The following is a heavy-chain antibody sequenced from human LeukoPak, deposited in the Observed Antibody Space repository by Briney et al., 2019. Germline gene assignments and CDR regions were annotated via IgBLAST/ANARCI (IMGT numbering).Heavy chain of an antibody. Sequence: ASVKVSCKTSGYTFSSYGISWVRQAPGQGLQWMGWISSYNGNTNFAPKFQGRVTLTTDTSTSTAYMEMRSLRADDTAVYYCAREGEFGAYVEGHWGQGTLVTVSS. CDR3: AREGEFGAYVEGH. CDR2: ISSYNGNT. J-gene: IGHJ4*02. CDR1: GYTFSSYG. V-gene: IGHV1-18*01. D-gene: IGHD3-10*01.